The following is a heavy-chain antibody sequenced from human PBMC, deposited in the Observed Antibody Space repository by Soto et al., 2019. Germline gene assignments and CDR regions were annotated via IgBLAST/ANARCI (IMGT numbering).Heavy chain of an antibody. Sequence: EVQLVETGGGLVQPGGSLRLSCAASGFTFSSYWMSWVRQAPGKGLEWVANIKQDGSEKYYVDSVKGRFTISSDNAKNSMYLQMSSLRAEEPAVYYCAREAVQHLADFDYWGQGTLVIVSS. CDR2: IKQDGSEK. CDR1: GFTFSSYW. V-gene: IGHV3-7*01. J-gene: IGHJ4*02. CDR3: AREAVQHLADFDY. D-gene: IGHD6-13*01.